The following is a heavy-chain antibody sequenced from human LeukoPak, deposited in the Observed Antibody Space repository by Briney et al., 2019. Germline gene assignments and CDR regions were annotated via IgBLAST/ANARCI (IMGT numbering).Heavy chain of an antibody. CDR2: IIPIFGTA. V-gene: IGHV1-69*13. J-gene: IGHJ4*02. Sequence: SVKVSSKASGDTFSSYSISWVREAPGQGLEWMGGIIPIFGTANYAQKFQGRVTITADESTSTAYMELSSLRSEDTAVYYCARDGDYGTGSCYRGCIDSWGQGTPVTVSP. CDR1: GDTFSSYS. CDR3: ARDGDYGTGSCYRGCIDS. D-gene: IGHD3-10*01.